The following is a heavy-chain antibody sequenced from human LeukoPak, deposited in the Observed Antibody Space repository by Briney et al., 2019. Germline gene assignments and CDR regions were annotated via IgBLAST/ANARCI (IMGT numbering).Heavy chain of an antibody. V-gene: IGHV3-53*01. D-gene: IGHD4-17*01. J-gene: IGHJ3*02. CDR3: ARDSRLRPGGGFDI. CDR2: IYSVGST. CDR1: GFTFSSYA. Sequence: PGGSLRLSCAASGFTFSSYAMHWVRQAPGKGLEWVSVIYSVGSTSYADSVKGRFTISRDNSKNTLYLEINSLRAEDTAVYYCARDSRLRPGGGFDIWGQGTMVTVSS.